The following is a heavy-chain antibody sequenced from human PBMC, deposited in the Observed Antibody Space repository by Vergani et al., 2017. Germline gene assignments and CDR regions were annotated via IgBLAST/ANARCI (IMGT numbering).Heavy chain of an antibody. CDR3: ARDQYCGGDCYSSGDFDY. CDR1: GFTFSSYS. CDR2: ISSSSSYI. V-gene: IGHV3-21*01. Sequence: EVQLVESGGGLVKPGGSLRLSCAASGFTFSSYSMNWVRQAPGKGLEWVSSISSSSSYIYYADSVKGRFTISRDNAKNSLYLQMNSLRADDTAVYYCARDQYCGGDCYSSGDFDYWGQGTLVTVSS. J-gene: IGHJ4*02. D-gene: IGHD2-21*02.